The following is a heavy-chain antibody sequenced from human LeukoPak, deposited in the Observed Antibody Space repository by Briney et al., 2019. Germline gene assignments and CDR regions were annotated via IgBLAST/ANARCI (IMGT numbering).Heavy chain of an antibody. CDR2: INSDGTTT. J-gene: IGHJ5*02. V-gene: IGHV3-74*01. Sequence: GGSLRLSCAASGFTFSNSWMHWVRQGPGKGLVWVSLINSDGTTTNYADSVKGRFTISRDNAKSTLYLQMNSLRDEDTAVYYCVRGYSNDWHNWFDPWGQGTLVTVSS. CDR1: GFTFSNSW. CDR3: VRGYSNDWHNWFDP. D-gene: IGHD6-13*01.